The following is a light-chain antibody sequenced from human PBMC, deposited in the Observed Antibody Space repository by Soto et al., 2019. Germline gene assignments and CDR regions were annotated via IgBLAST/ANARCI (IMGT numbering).Light chain of an antibody. CDR1: QGLSNG. Sequence: DIQMTQSPSSVSASVGDRVTITCRASQGLSNGLAWYLQKPGKAPKLLIYDASSLESGVPSRFSGSGSGTEFTLTISSLQPEDFATYYCQQYKSYFRTFGQGTKVDIK. J-gene: IGKJ1*01. CDR3: QQYKSYFRT. V-gene: IGKV1-5*01. CDR2: DAS.